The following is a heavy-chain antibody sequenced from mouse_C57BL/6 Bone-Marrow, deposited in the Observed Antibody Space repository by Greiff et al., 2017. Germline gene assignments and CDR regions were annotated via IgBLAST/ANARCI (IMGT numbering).Heavy chain of an antibody. V-gene: IGHV5-17*01. J-gene: IGHJ4*01. CDR1: GFTFSDYG. CDR3: ARRRGLRRAMDY. CDR2: ISSGSSTI. Sequence: EVKLQESGGGLVKPGGSLKLSCAASGFTFSDYGMHWVRQAPEKGLEWVAYISSGSSTIYYADTVKGRFTISRDNAKNTLFLQMPSLRSEDTAMXYCARRRGLRRAMDYWGQGTSVTVSS. D-gene: IGHD2-4*01.